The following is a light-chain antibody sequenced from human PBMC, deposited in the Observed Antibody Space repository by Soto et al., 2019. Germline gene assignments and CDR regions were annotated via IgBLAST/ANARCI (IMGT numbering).Light chain of an antibody. CDR1: QDISNY. CDR3: QQSYSTFPA. CDR2: AAS. Sequence: DIQMTQSPSSLSASVGDRVTITCRASQDISNYLSWCQHKPGKAPKVLIYAASSLQSGVPSRFSGSGSGTDFTLTISSLQPEDFATYYCQQSYSTFPAFGQGTKVEIK. J-gene: IGKJ1*01. V-gene: IGKV1-39*01.